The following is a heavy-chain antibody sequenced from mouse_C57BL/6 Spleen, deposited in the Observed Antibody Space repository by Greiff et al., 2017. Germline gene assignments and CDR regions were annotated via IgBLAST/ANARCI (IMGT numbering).Heavy chain of an antibody. Sequence: QVQLQQPGAELVRPGTSVKLSCKASGYTFTSYWMHWVKQRPGQGLEWIGVIDPSDSYTNYNQKFKGKATLTVDTSSSTAYMQLSSLTSEDSAVYYCARHYYGSGYGNYFDYWGQGTTLTVSS. CDR3: ARHYYGSGYGNYFDY. CDR1: GYTFTSYW. V-gene: IGHV1-59*01. CDR2: IDPSDSYT. D-gene: IGHD1-1*01. J-gene: IGHJ2*01.